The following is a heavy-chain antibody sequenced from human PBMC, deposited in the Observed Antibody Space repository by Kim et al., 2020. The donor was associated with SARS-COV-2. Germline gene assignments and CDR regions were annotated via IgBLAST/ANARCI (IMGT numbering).Heavy chain of an antibody. CDR1: GFTFSSYA. V-gene: IGHV3-23*01. D-gene: IGHD4-17*01. CDR2: ISGSGGST. J-gene: IGHJ4*02. CDR3: AKDRTTVTTSYFDY. Sequence: GGSLRLSCAASGFTFSSYAMSWVRQAPGKGLEWVSAISGSGGSTYDADSVKGRFTISRDNSKNTLYLQMNSLRAEDTAVFYCAKDRTTVTTSYFDYWGQGTLVTVSS.